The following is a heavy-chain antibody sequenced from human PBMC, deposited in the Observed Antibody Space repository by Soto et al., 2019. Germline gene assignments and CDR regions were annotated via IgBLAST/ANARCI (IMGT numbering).Heavy chain of an antibody. CDR1: GWSFSGYD. D-gene: IGHD3-3*01. J-gene: IGHJ2*01. CDR3: ARTYYDFWSGSHYWYFEL. CDR2: INHSGST. V-gene: IGHV4-34*01. Sequence: SETVSLTCAVYGWSFSGYDWSWIRQPPGKGLEWIGEINHSGSTNYNPSLKSRVTISVDTSKNQFSLKLSSVTAADTAVYYCARTYYDFWSGSHYWYFELWGRGPLVTVSS.